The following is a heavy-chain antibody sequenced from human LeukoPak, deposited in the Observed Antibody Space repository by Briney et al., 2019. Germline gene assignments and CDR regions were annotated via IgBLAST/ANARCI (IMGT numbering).Heavy chain of an antibody. CDR2: ISYDGSNK. D-gene: IGHD2-15*01. CDR1: GFTFSSYG. CDR3: AKMRGEYCSGGSCYGNWFDP. V-gene: IGHV3-30*18. Sequence: GGSLRLSCAASGFTFSSYGMHWVRQAPGTGLEWVAVISYDGSNKYYADSVKGRFTISRDNSKNTLYLQMNSLRAEDTAVYYCAKMRGEYCSGGSCYGNWFDPWGQGTLVTVSS. J-gene: IGHJ5*02.